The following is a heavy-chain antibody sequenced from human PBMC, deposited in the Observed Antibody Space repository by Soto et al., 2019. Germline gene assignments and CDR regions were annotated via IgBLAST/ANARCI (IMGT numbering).Heavy chain of an antibody. CDR2: INSDGSRT. J-gene: IGHJ4*02. CDR1: GFTFSSYW. CDR3: ARDGYGDYPVDY. D-gene: IGHD4-17*01. Sequence: EVQLVESGGGLVQPGGSLRLSCVASGFTFSSYWMHWVRQAPGKGLVWVSRINSDGSRTSYADSVKGRFTISRDNAKNTLDLQMNSLRAEDTAMYYCARDGYGDYPVDYWGQGTLVTVSS. V-gene: IGHV3-74*01.